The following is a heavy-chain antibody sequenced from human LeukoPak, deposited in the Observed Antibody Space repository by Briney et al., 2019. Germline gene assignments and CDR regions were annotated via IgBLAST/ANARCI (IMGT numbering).Heavy chain of an antibody. J-gene: IGHJ4*02. Sequence: GASVTVSCKASGYTFTSYGISWVRQAPGQGLEGMGWISAYNGNTNYAQKLQGRVTMTTDTSTSTAYMELRSLRSDDTAVYYCARARTIFGVVNFDYWGQGTLVTVSS. D-gene: IGHD3-3*01. V-gene: IGHV1-18*01. CDR3: ARARTIFGVVNFDY. CDR1: GYTFTSYG. CDR2: ISAYNGNT.